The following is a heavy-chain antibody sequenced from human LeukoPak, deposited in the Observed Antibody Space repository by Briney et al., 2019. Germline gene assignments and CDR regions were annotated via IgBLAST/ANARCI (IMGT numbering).Heavy chain of an antibody. V-gene: IGHV4-39*01. D-gene: IGHD6-19*01. CDR3: ARAGNSGWYYFDY. J-gene: IGHJ4*02. Sequence: PSETLSLTCTVSGGSISSSSSYWGWIRQPPGKGLEWIGRIYYSGSTYYSPSLKSRVTISVDTSKNQFSLKLNSLTAADTAVYYCARAGNSGWYYFDYWGQGTLVTVSS. CDR1: GGSISSSSSY. CDR2: IYYSGST.